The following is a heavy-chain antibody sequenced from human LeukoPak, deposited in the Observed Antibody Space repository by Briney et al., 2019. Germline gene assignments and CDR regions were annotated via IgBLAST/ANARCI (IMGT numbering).Heavy chain of an antibody. CDR3: ATSDDTAAGPH. D-gene: IGHD6-13*01. CDR2: INQDGSFK. V-gene: IGHV3-7*01. J-gene: IGHJ4*02. Sequence: GGSLRLSCAASGFTSSDYWMSWVRQAPGKGLEWVANINQDGSFKFYVDSVRGRFTISRDNAKNSLYLQMNSLGAEDTAEYYCATSDDTAAGPHWGQGTLVMVSS. CDR1: GFTSSDYW.